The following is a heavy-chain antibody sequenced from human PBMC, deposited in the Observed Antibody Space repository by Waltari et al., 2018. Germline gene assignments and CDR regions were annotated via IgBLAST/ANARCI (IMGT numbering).Heavy chain of an antibody. V-gene: IGHV4-4*08. CDR3: ATDNRPASAGL. J-gene: IGHJ4*02. D-gene: IGHD6-13*01. CDR2: IYISGPT. CDR1: GGPINHDY. Sequence: HVQLQESGPGLVKPSETLSLTCTVFGGPINHDYWSWIRQSPEKGLEGIGYIYISGPTHYNPALVSLVTISIDISRTQCSLRLTSVTAADTAVYYCATDNRPASAGLWGQGTLVTVSS.